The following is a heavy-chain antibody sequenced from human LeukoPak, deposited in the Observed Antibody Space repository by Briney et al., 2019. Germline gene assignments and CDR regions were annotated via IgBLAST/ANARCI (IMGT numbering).Heavy chain of an antibody. D-gene: IGHD3-22*01. Sequence: PGESLKISCKGSGYSFTSYWIGWVRQMPGKGLEWMGIIYPGDSDTRYSPSFQDQVTISADKSISTAYLQWSSLKASDTAMYYCARLVYDSSGYYLILDYWGQGTLVTVSS. J-gene: IGHJ4*02. CDR1: GYSFTSYW. CDR2: IYPGDSDT. V-gene: IGHV5-51*01. CDR3: ARLVYDSSGYYLILDY.